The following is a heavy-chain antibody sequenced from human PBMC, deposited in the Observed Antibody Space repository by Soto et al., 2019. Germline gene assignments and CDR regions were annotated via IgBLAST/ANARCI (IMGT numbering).Heavy chain of an antibody. J-gene: IGHJ3*02. D-gene: IGHD3-3*01. CDR3: ARDRESRFFEWLESPESDAFDI. Sequence: SVKVSCKASGGTFSSYTIRWVRQAPGQGLEWMVRIIPILGIANYAQKFQGRVTITADKSTSTAYMELSSLRSDDTAVYYCARDRESRFFEWLESPESDAFDIWGQGTMVTVSS. CDR1: GGTFSSYT. V-gene: IGHV1-69*04. CDR2: IIPILGIA.